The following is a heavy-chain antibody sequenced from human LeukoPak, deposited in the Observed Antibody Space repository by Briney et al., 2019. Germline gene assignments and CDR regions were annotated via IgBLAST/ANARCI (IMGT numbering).Heavy chain of an antibody. CDR1: GGTFSNYA. Sequence: ASVKVSCKASGGTFSNYAINWVRQAPGQGLEWMGGIIPIFGKANYAQKFQGRVTITADESTRTAYMELSSLRSEDTAVYYCARGWLAETTVVTPYNYWGRGTLVTVSS. V-gene: IGHV1-69*13. J-gene: IGHJ4*02. CDR3: ARGWLAETTVVTPYNY. D-gene: IGHD4-23*01. CDR2: IIPIFGKA.